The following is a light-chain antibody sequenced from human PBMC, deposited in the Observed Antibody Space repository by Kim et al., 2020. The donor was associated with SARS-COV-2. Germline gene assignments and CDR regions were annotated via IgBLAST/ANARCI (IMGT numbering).Light chain of an antibody. V-gene: IGKV3-11*01. CDR1: RSVGSY. CDR3: QRRNNWSPTWT. CDR2: DAS. Sequence: PGERATLPCRARRSVGSYLAWNLAKPEQAPRLQVYDASNSDTGNPARFRGRGYGAEITLTISSIGPEDDDVDYYQRRNNWSPTWTFGQGTKVDIK. J-gene: IGKJ1*01.